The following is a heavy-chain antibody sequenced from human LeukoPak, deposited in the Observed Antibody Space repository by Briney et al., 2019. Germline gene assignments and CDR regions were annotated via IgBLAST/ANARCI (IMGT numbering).Heavy chain of an antibody. CDR1: GFTFSSYW. Sequence: GGSLRLSCAASGFTFSSYWMNWARQAPGKGLEWVASINHNGNVNYYVDSVKGRFTISRDNSKNTLYLQMNSLRAEDTAVYYCAKDVTRQYDYYYYYGMDVWGQGTTVTVSS. J-gene: IGHJ6*02. D-gene: IGHD4-11*01. V-gene: IGHV3-7*03. CDR2: INHNGNVN. CDR3: AKDVTRQYDYYYYYGMDV.